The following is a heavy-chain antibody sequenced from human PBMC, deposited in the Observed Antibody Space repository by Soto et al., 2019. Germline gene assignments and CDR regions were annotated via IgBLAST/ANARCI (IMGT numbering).Heavy chain of an antibody. Sequence: ASVKVSCKVSGYTLTELSMHWVRQAPXKGLEWMGGFDPEDGETIYAQKFQGRVTMTEDTSTDTAYMELSSLRSEDTAVYYCATDRVTIFGVVILFCYWGQGTLVTVSS. J-gene: IGHJ4*02. V-gene: IGHV1-24*01. CDR1: GYTLTELS. D-gene: IGHD3-3*01. CDR3: ATDRVTIFGVVILFCY. CDR2: FDPEDGET.